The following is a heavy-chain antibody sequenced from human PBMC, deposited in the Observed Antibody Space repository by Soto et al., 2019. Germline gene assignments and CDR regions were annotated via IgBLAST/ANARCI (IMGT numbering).Heavy chain of an antibody. D-gene: IGHD6-13*01. J-gene: IGHJ5*02. CDR2: INHSGST. Sequence: PSETLSLTCAVYGGSFSGYYWSWIRQPPGKGLKRIGEINHSGSTNYNPSLKSRETISVDTSKNHFSLKLSSVTAADTAVYYCAGNTPPYSSSLTSNWFDPWGQGTLVTVSS. CDR3: AGNTPPYSSSLTSNWFDP. V-gene: IGHV4-34*01. CDR1: GGSFSGYY.